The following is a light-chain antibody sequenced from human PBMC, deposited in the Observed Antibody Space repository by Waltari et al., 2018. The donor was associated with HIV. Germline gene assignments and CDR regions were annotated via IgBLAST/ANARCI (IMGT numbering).Light chain of an antibody. Sequence: SLFTQPPSVSAAPGQRVTSTCPGSSPHVRNRPVSWYQQFPGAAPKLLIYENYQRPSDIPDRFSGSKSGSSATLDITGLQAEDEADYYCGAWDDSLRAGIFGGGTKLSVL. CDR1: SPHVRNRP. V-gene: IGLV1-51*02. J-gene: IGLJ2*01. CDR2: ENY. CDR3: GAWDDSLRAGI.